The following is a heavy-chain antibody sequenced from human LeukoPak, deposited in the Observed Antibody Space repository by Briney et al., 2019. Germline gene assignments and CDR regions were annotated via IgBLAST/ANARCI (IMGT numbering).Heavy chain of an antibody. CDR2: IKQDGSEK. J-gene: IGHJ2*01. CDR3: ARRYFDL. CDR1: GFTFDSYW. V-gene: IGHV3-7*03. Sequence: GGSLRLSCVASGFTFDSYWMGWVRQAPGKGLEWVANIKQDGSEKHYVDSVKGRFIISRDNARNPLYLQMNNLRVEDTAVYYCARRYFDLWGRGTLVTVSS.